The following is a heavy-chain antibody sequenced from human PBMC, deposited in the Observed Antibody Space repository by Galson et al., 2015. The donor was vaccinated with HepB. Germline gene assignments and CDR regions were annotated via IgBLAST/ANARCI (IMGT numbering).Heavy chain of an antibody. CDR2: ISSSSSYI. Sequence: SLRLSCAASGFTFSSYSMNWVRQAPGKGLEWVSSISSSSSYIYYADSVKGRFTISRDNAKNSLYLQMNSLRAEDTAVYYCARDGLGGYCSSTSCPRSDDAFDIWGQGTMVTVSS. CDR3: ARDGLGGYCSSTSCPRSDDAFDI. CDR1: GFTFSSYS. V-gene: IGHV3-21*01. J-gene: IGHJ3*02. D-gene: IGHD2-2*01.